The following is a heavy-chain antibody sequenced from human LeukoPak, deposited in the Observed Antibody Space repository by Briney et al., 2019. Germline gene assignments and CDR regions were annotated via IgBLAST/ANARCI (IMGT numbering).Heavy chain of an antibody. Sequence: PSETLSLTCTVSGGSISSSSYYWGWIRQPPGKGLEWIGSIYYSGRTYYNPSLKSRVTMSVDTSKNQLSLKLSSVTSAYTAVYYCARHLWSGELFLDWFDPWGQGTLVTVSS. CDR3: ARHLWSGELFLDWFDP. J-gene: IGHJ5*02. V-gene: IGHV4-39*01. D-gene: IGHD3-10*01. CDR2: IYYSGRT. CDR1: GGSISSSSYY.